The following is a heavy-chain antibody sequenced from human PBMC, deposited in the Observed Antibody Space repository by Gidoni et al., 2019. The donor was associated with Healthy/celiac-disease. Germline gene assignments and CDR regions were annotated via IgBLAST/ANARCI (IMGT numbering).Heavy chain of an antibody. J-gene: IGHJ2*01. Sequence: EVQLLESGGGLVPPGGSLGLSCAPSGFPFRSYAMSWVRPAPGTGLGWVSVISGSGGSTYYADSVKGRFTISRDNSKNTLYLQMNSLRAEDTAVYYCAKDYHGSGSYYSQPPFYPRSLPDWYFDLWGRGTLVTVSS. D-gene: IGHD3-10*01. CDR3: AKDYHGSGSYYSQPPFYPRSLPDWYFDL. V-gene: IGHV3-23*01. CDR1: GFPFRSYA. CDR2: ISGSGGST.